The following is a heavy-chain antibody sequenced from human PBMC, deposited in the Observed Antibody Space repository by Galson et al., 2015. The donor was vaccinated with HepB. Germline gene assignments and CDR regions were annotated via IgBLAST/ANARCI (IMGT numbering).Heavy chain of an antibody. V-gene: IGHV3-7*03. CDR1: GFTFGSYA. J-gene: IGHJ6*02. CDR2: IKEDGSEK. CDR3: ARVKRGEWYSFYYNGMDV. Sequence: SLRLSCAASGFTFGSYAVNWVRQASGKGLEWVANIKEDGSEKNYVDSVKGRFTISRDNAKNSLYLQMNSLRAEDTAVYYCARVKRGEWYSFYYNGMDVWGRGTTVTVSS. D-gene: IGHD3-10*01.